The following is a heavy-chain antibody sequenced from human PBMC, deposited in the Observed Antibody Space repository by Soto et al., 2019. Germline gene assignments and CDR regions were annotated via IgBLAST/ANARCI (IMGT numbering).Heavy chain of an antibody. Sequence: GGSLRLSCAASGFTFSSYSMNWVRQAPGKGLEWVSSISSSSGYIYYADSVKGRFTISRDNAKNSLYLQMNSLRAEDTAVYYCARRRGIAVADSFDYWGQGTLVTVSS. D-gene: IGHD6-19*01. CDR2: ISSSSGYI. CDR3: ARRRGIAVADSFDY. J-gene: IGHJ4*02. CDR1: GFTFSSYS. V-gene: IGHV3-21*01.